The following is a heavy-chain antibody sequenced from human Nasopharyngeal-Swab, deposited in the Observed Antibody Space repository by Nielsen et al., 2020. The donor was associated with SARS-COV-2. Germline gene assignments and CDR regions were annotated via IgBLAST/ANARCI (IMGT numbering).Heavy chain of an antibody. D-gene: IGHD3-3*01. V-gene: IGHV3-11*05. Sequence: WIRQPPGKGLEWLSYITGTSDSIRYADSVKGRFTISRDNSKNTLYLQMNSLRAEDTAVYYCAKGDRFLEWLSHFDYWGQGTLVTVSS. CDR3: AKGDRFLEWLSHFDY. CDR2: ITGTSDSI. J-gene: IGHJ4*02.